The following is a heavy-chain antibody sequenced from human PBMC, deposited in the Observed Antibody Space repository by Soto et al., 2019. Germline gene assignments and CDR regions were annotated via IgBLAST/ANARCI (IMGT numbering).Heavy chain of an antibody. CDR3: AKDAGRIAAAGRFDY. J-gene: IGHJ4*02. Sequence: VQLVESGGGVVQPGRSLRLSCAASGFTFSSYGMHWVRQAPGKGLEWVAVISYDGSNKYYADSVKGRFTISRDNSKNTLYLQMNSLRAEDTAVYYCAKDAGRIAAAGRFDYWGQGTLVTVSS. CDR2: ISYDGSNK. CDR1: GFTFSSYG. V-gene: IGHV3-30*18. D-gene: IGHD6-13*01.